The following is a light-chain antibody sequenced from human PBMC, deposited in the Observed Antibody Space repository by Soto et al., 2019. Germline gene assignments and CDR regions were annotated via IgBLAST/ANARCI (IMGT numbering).Light chain of an antibody. CDR3: MQGTHWPPLT. CDR2: DVS. Sequence: DVVLTQSPLSLPVTLGQPASISCRSSQSLVYSDGNTYLNWFQQRPGRSPRRLTYDVSNRDSGGPDRCCGSGSGADVTLKITRVQAEDVVVSYCMQGTHWPPLTFGQGTRLEIK. CDR1: QSLVYSDGNTY. J-gene: IGKJ5*01. V-gene: IGKV2-30*01.